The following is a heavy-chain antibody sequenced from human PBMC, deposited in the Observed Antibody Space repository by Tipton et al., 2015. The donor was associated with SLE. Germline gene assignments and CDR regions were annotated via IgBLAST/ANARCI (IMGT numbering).Heavy chain of an antibody. Sequence: TLSLTCTVSGGSISSYYWSWIRQPPGKGLEWIGEINHSGSTNYNPSLKSRVTISVDTSKNQFSLKLSSVTAADTAVYYCARIPWVRGSLVDAFDIWGQGTRVTVSS. CDR2: INHSGST. D-gene: IGHD3-10*01. V-gene: IGHV4-34*01. J-gene: IGHJ3*02. CDR1: GGSISSYY. CDR3: ARIPWVRGSLVDAFDI.